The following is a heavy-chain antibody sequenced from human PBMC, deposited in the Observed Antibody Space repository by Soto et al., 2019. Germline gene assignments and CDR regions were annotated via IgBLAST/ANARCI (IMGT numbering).Heavy chain of an antibody. CDR2: ISYDGSNK. V-gene: IGHV3-30-3*01. Sequence: QVQLVESGGGVVQPGRSLRLSCAASGFTFSSYAMHWVRQAPGKGLEWVAVISYDGSNKYYADSVKGRFTISRDNSKNTLYLQMNSLRAEDTAVYYCARDATPIVVVTYYFDYWGQGTLVTVSS. J-gene: IGHJ4*02. CDR1: GFTFSSYA. D-gene: IGHD3-22*01. CDR3: ARDATPIVVVTYYFDY.